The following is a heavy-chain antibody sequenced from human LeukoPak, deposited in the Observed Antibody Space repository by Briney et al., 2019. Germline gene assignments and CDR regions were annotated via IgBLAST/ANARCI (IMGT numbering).Heavy chain of an antibody. J-gene: IGHJ6*02. D-gene: IGHD3-10*01. CDR3: ASSGGSGSYYNYYGMDV. CDR1: GYTFTGYY. Sequence: LGASVKVSCKASGYTFTGYYMHWVRQAPGQGLEWMGWINPNSGGTNYAQKFQGRVTMTRDTSISTAYMELSRLRSDDTAVYYCASSGGSGSYYNYYGMDVWGQGTTVTVSS. V-gene: IGHV1-2*03. CDR2: INPNSGGT.